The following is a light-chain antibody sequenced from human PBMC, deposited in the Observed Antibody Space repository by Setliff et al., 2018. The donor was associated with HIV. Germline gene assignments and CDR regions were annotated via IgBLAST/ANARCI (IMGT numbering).Light chain of an antibody. J-gene: IGLJ1*01. Sequence: ALAQPASVSGSPGQSITISCTETSSDVGTYNLVSWYQQYPGKAPKLVIYEVSKRPSGISNRFSGSKSGNMASLTISGLQTEDEADYYCCSHAGSSTYVFGTGTKVTVL. CDR2: EVS. V-gene: IGLV2-23*02. CDR3: CSHAGSSTYV. CDR1: SSDVGTYNL.